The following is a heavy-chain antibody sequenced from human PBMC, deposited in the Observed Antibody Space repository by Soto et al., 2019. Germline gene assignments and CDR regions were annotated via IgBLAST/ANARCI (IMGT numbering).Heavy chain of an antibody. J-gene: IGHJ4*02. V-gene: IGHV1-69*01. Sequence: QVQLVQSGAEVKKPGSSVKVSCKASGGTFSSYAISWVRQAPGQGLEWMGGIIPIFGTANYAQKFQGRVKITVDEPRSNAHRELGSLKTGDRAVYYGAGVYWSSRVGGGGFDYWGQGTLVTVSS. CDR3: AGVYWSSRVGGGGFDY. D-gene: IGHD3-16*01. CDR1: GGTFSSYA. CDR2: IIPIFGTA.